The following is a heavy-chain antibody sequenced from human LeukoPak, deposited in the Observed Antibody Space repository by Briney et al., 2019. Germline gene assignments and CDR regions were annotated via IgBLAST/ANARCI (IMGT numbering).Heavy chain of an antibody. CDR3: ARVAYCGGDCYSWYFGL. Sequence: ASVKVSCKASGYTFTSYYMHWVRQAPGQGLEWMGIINPSGGSTSYAQKFQGRVTMTRDTSTSTVYMELSSLRSEDTAVYYCARVAYCGGDCYSWYFGLWGRGTLVTVSS. CDR1: GYTFTSYY. CDR2: INPSGGST. D-gene: IGHD2-21*02. V-gene: IGHV1-46*01. J-gene: IGHJ2*01.